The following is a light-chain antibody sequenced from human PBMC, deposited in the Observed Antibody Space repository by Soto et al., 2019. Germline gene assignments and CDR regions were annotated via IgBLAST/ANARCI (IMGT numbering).Light chain of an antibody. CDR3: VLYIGSGISV. V-gene: IGLV8-61*01. Sequence: QAVVTQEPSFSVSPGRTVTLTCGLTSGSVSTSYYPSWYQQTPGQAPRTLIYSTNTRSSGVPDRFSGSILGNKAALTITGAQADDESDYYCVLYIGSGISVFGTGTKVTVL. CDR2: STN. CDR1: SGSVSTSYY. J-gene: IGLJ1*01.